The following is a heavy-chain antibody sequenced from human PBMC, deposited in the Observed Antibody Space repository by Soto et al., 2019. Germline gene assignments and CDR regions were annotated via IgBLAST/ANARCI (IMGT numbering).Heavy chain of an antibody. Sequence: QVQLVESGGGVVQPGRSLRLSCAASGFTFSSYAMHWVRQAPGKGLEWVAVISYDGSNKYYADSVKGRFTISRDNSKNTLYLQINSLRAEDTAVYYCARDPSPYYYDSSGYWAFDIWGQGTMVTVSS. CDR3: ARDPSPYYYDSSGYWAFDI. CDR1: GFTFSSYA. V-gene: IGHV3-30-3*01. D-gene: IGHD3-22*01. J-gene: IGHJ3*02. CDR2: ISYDGSNK.